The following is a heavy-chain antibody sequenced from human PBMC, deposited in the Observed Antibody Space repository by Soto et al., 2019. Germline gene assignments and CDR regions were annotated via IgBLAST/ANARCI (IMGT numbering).Heavy chain of an antibody. Sequence: EVQLVESGGGLVKPGGSLRLSCAASGFTFSSYSMNWVRQAPGKGLEWVSSISSSSSYIYYADSVKGRFTISRDNAKNSLYLQMNSLRAEGTAVYYCARDAFYVWGSYRYGGVAPESEPDAFDIWGQGTMVTVSS. D-gene: IGHD3-16*02. V-gene: IGHV3-21*01. CDR3: ARDAFYVWGSYRYGGVAPESEPDAFDI. J-gene: IGHJ3*02. CDR1: GFTFSSYS. CDR2: ISSSSSYI.